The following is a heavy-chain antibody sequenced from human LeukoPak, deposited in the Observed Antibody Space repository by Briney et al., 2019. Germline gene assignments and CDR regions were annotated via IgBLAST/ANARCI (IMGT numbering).Heavy chain of an antibody. J-gene: IGHJ4*02. D-gene: IGHD1-26*01. CDR1: GFTFSSYG. Sequence: GGSLRLSCAASGFTFSSYGIHWVRQAPGKGLEWVAVISYDGSNKYYADSVKGRFTISRDNSKNTLYLQMNSLRAEDTAVYYCARDVVGATGYWGQGTLVTVSS. CDR3: ARDVVGATGY. V-gene: IGHV3-30*19. CDR2: ISYDGSNK.